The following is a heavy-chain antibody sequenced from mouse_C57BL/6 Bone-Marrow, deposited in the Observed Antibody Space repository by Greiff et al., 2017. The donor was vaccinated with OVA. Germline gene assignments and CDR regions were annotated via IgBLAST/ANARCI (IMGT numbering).Heavy chain of an antibody. J-gene: IGHJ3*01. CDR1: GYTFTSYW. D-gene: IGHD4-1*01. V-gene: IGHV1-59*01. CDR2: IDPSDSYT. CDR3: ARTGVFAY. Sequence: VQLKQPGAELVRPGTSVKLSCKASGYTFTSYWMHWVKQRPGQGLEWIGVIDPSDSYTNYNQKFKGKATLTVDTSSSTAYMQLSSLTSEDSAVYYCARTGVFAYWGQGTLVTVSA.